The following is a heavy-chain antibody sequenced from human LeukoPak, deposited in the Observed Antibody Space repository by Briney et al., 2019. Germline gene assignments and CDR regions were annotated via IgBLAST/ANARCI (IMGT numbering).Heavy chain of an antibody. V-gene: IGHV4-4*07. J-gene: IGHJ4*02. Sequence: SETLSLTCTVSGGSISNYYWSWIRQSAGKGLEWIGRIYTSGSTNYNPSLKSRVTISVDTSKNQFSLKLSSVTAADTAVYYCARVGQSSGWYKGNDDYWGQGTLVTVSS. CDR3: ARVGQSSGWYKGNDDY. D-gene: IGHD6-19*01. CDR2: IYTSGST. CDR1: GGSISNYY.